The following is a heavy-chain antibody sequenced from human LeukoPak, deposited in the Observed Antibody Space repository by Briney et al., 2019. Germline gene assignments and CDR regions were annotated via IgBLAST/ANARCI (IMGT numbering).Heavy chain of an antibody. CDR2: FDPEDGET. CDR3: ARREKIIEYYYDSSGYHFDY. CDR1: GYTLTELS. J-gene: IGHJ4*02. D-gene: IGHD3-22*01. Sequence: ASVKVSCKVSGYTLTELSMHWVRQAPGKGLEWMGGFDPEDGETIYAQKFQGRVTMTEDTSTDTAYMELSSLRSEDTAVYYCARREKIIEYYYDSSGYHFDYWGQGTLVTVSS. V-gene: IGHV1-24*01.